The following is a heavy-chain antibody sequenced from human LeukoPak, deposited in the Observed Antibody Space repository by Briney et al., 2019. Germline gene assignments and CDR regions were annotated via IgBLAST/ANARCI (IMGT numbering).Heavy chain of an antibody. CDR1: GFTFSSYW. D-gene: IGHD3-3*01. CDR3: ARDYSYGSGYLY. CDR2: INSDGGST. J-gene: IGHJ4*02. Sequence: GGSLRLSCAASGFTFSSYWMHWVRQAPGKGLVWVSRINSDGGSTIYADSVKGRFTISRDNAKNSLYLQMNSLRAEDTAVYYCARDYSYGSGYLYWGQGTLVTVSS. V-gene: IGHV3-74*01.